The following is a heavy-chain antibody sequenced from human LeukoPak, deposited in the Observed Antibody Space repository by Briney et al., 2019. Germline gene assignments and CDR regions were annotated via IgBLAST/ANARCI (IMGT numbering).Heavy chain of an antibody. V-gene: IGHV4-38-2*01. CDR2: IYHSGST. Sequence: SETLSLTCAVSGYSISSGYYWGWIRQPPGKGLEWIGSIYHSGSTYYNPSLKSRVTISVDTSKNQFSLKLSSVTAADTAVYYCARVRYYYGSGTVRFDTFDIWGQGTMVTVSS. J-gene: IGHJ3*02. CDR3: ARVRYYYGSGTVRFDTFDI. D-gene: IGHD3-10*01. CDR1: GYSISSGYY.